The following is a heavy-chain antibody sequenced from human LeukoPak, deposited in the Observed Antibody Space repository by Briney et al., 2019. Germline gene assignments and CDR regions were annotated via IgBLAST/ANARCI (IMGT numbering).Heavy chain of an antibody. CDR2: IIPIFGTA. D-gene: IGHD2-2*01. CDR3: ARDRGSQIISSTSWSLGY. J-gene: IGHJ4*02. CDR1: GGTFSSYA. V-gene: IGHV1-69*06. Sequence: SLKLSCKASGGTFSSYAISWVRQAPGQGLEWMGGIIPIFGTANYAQKFQGRVTITADKSTSTAYMELGSLRSEDTAVYYCARDRGSQIISSTSWSLGYWGQGTLVTVSS.